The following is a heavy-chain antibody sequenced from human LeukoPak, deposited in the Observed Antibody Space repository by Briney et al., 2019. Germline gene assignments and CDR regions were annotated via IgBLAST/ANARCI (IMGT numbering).Heavy chain of an antibody. CDR3: VKEAYYGWGSSPTFYFDY. CDR1: GFSFSDSV. Sequence: GKSLRLSCVASGFSFSDSVIHWVRQAPGKGLEWVAVISHDVKTTYYADSAKGRFTISRVNSRNTVFLQMNRLRPEDTAVYYCVKEAYYGWGSSPTFYFDYWGQGTRVTVSS. CDR2: ISHDVKTT. V-gene: IGHV3-30*04. D-gene: IGHD3-10*01. J-gene: IGHJ4*02.